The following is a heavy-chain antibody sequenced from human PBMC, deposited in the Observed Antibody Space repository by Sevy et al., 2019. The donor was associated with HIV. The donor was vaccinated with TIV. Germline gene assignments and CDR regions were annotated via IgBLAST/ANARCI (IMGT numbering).Heavy chain of an antibody. CDR1: GFTFSDYG. V-gene: IGHV3-30*02. D-gene: IGHD6-6*01. J-gene: IGHJ4*02. CDR3: AKDLTVRYSTSSGDFDY. CDR2: TRYDGSTK. Sequence: GGSLRLSCATSGFTFSDYGMHWVRQAPGQGLEWVAFTRYDGSTKYYSDSVKGRFTISRDNPKNTLYLQMNSLRADDTAVCYCAKDLTVRYSTSSGDFDYWGQGSLVTVSS.